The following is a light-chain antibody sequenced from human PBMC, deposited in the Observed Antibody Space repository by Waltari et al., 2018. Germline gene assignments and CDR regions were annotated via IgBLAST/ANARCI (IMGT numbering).Light chain of an antibody. Sequence: SYDLTQPLSVSVAPGQTATITCGGNHIGGKSVHWFQQKPGQAPVLVIYRDNDRPSGIPDRFSGSNSGNTATLTISGAQPGDEADYYCQVWDSSTAVFGGGTHLTVL. CDR2: RDN. J-gene: IGLJ7*01. CDR3: QVWDSSTAV. V-gene: IGLV3-9*01. CDR1: HIGGKS.